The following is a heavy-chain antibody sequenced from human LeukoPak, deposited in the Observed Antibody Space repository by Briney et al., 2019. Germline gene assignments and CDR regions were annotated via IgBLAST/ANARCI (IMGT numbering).Heavy chain of an antibody. J-gene: IGHJ4*02. V-gene: IGHV3-48*04. CDR3: ASVGRQWLVFDY. CDR1: GFTFSNYN. CDR2: IRSSGSAI. D-gene: IGHD6-19*01. Sequence: GGSLRLSCAASGFTFSNYNMIWVRQTPWKGLEWVSYIRSSGSAIYYADSAKGRFTISRDNAKNSLYLQMNSLRAEDTAVYYCASVGRQWLVFDYWGQGTLVTVSS.